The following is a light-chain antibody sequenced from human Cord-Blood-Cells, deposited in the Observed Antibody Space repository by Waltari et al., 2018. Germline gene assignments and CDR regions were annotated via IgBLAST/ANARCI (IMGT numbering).Light chain of an antibody. CDR1: SSDVGGYNY. Sequence: QAAMTQPASASGPLRPSTTISSTGTSSDVGGYNYSSWYQQHPGNAPKLMIYEVSNRPSGVSNRFSGSKSGNTASLTISGLQAEDEADYYCSSYASSSTLVFGGGTKLTVL. V-gene: IGLV2-14*01. CDR3: SSYASSSTLV. CDR2: EVS. J-gene: IGLJ3*02.